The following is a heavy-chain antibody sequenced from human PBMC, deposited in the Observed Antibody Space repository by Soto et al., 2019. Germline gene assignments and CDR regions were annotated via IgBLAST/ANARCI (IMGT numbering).Heavy chain of an antibody. D-gene: IGHD4-17*01. CDR1: GGSISSGGYY. J-gene: IGHJ4*02. CDR3: ARLDYGDRQHYVDY. CDR2: IYYSGST. V-gene: IGHV4-31*03. Sequence: QVQLQESGPGLVKPSQTLSLTCTVSGGSISSGGYYWSWIRQHPGKGLEWIGYIYYSGSTYYNPSLKSRVTISVDTSKNQFSLKLSSVTAADTAGYYCARLDYGDRQHYVDYWGQGTLVTVSS.